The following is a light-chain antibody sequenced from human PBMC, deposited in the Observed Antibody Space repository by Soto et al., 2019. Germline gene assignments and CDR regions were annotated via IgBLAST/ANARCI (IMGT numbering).Light chain of an antibody. CDR1: QSINAH. CDR2: GAS. CDR3: QQNTTWLWT. J-gene: IGKJ1*01. V-gene: IGKV3-15*01. Sequence: EVVMTQSPATLSVSPGERVTLSCRASQSINAHLAWYQQKPGQAPRLLIHGASPRATGIPARFSGSGFGTEFILSHDSMRSEGFAVCYSQQNTTWLWTFSQGTKLEIQ.